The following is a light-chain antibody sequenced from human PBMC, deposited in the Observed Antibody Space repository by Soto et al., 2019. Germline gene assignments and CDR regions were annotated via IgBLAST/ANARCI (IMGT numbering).Light chain of an antibody. Sequence: QSVLTQPASVSGSPGQSITISCTGTSRDVGAYDYVSWYLQYPDKAPQLLIYYVDHRPSGVSSRFSGSKSGNTASLTISGLQAEDEGDYYCCSYADGSICFFGTGTKLTVL. CDR3: CSYADGSICF. J-gene: IGLJ1*01. CDR2: YVD. V-gene: IGLV2-14*03. CDR1: SRDVGAYDY.